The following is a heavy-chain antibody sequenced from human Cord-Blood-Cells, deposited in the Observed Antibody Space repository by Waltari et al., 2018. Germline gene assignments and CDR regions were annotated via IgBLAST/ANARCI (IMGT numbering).Heavy chain of an antibody. CDR2: INPNSGGT. CDR3: ARVRWGRGYSGYGAFDI. J-gene: IGHJ3*02. V-gene: IGHV1-2*06. Sequence: QVQLVQSGAEVKKPGASVKVSCKASGYTFTGYYMHWVRQAPGQGLEWMGRINPNSGGTNYAQKFQGRVTMTRDTSISTAYMELSRLRSDDTAVYYCARVRWGRGYSGYGAFDIWGQGTMVTVSS. D-gene: IGHD5-12*01. CDR1: GYTFTGYY.